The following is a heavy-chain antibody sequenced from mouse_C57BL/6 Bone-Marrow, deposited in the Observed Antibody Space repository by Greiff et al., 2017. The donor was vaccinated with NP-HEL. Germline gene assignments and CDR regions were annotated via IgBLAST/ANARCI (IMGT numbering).Heavy chain of an antibody. CDR1: GYTFTDYE. D-gene: IGHD2-1*01. CDR2: IDPETGGT. V-gene: IGHV1-15*01. J-gene: IGHJ2*01. Sequence: QVQLQQSGAELVRPGASVTLSCKASGYTFTDYEMHWVKQTPVHGLEWIGAIDPETGGTAYNQKFKGKAILTADKSSSTAYMELRSLTSEDSAVYYCTRWIYYGNYFDYWGQGTTLTVSS. CDR3: TRWIYYGNYFDY.